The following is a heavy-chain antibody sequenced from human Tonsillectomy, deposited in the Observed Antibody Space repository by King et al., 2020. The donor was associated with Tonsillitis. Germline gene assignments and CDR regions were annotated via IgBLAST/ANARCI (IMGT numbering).Heavy chain of an antibody. CDR3: AHAYYFDSSGYFLDY. Sequence: FTLKKSGPTLVKPTQTLTLTCTFSGFSFTTIGVGVGWVRQPPGKALEWLALIYWNDNKRYSPSLKSRLTITKDTSKNQVVLTMTNMDPVDTATYFCAHAYYFDSSGYFLDYWGQGTLVTVSS. V-gene: IGHV2-5*01. CDR2: IYWNDNK. CDR1: GFSFTTIGVG. J-gene: IGHJ4*02. D-gene: IGHD3-22*01.